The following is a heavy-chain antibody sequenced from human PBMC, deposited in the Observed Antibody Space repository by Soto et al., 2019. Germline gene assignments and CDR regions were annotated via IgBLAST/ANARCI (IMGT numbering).Heavy chain of an antibody. CDR1: GDSVSSNSAA. J-gene: IGHJ6*02. Sequence: SQTLSLTCAISGDSVSSNSAAWSWIRQSPSRGLEWLGRTYYRSKWYNAYAVSVESRITVNPDTAKNQFSLQLNSVTPEDTAVYYCARDPGYSFGLDVWGQGTTVTVSS. CDR2: TYYRSKWYN. D-gene: IGHD2-15*01. V-gene: IGHV6-1*01. CDR3: ARDPGYSFGLDV.